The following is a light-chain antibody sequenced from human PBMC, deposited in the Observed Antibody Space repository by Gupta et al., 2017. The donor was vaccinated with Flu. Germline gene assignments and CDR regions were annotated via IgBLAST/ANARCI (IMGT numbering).Light chain of an antibody. CDR3: AAWDDSLTALSADGSLTGLWV. J-gene: IGLJ3*02. V-gene: IGLV1-44*01. Sequence: WYQHLPGTAPRLLTYNDNQRPSGVPDRFSGSKSGTSASLAIGGLQSEDEADYYCAAWDDSLTALSADGSLTGLWVFGGGTKLSVL. CDR2: NDN.